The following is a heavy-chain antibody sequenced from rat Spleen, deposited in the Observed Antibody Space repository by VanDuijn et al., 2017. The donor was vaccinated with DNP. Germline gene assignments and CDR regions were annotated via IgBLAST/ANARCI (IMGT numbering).Heavy chain of an antibody. CDR1: GFTFTSYG. J-gene: IGHJ2*01. CDR3: ARTSGFDY. Sequence: EVQLVESGGGLVQPGRSLKLSCAASGFTFTSYGMAWVRQAPTRGLEWVASITNGGGNTYYRDSVKGRFTISRDNAKSTLYLQMDSLRSEDTATYYCARTSGFDYWGQGVMVRVSS. V-gene: IGHV5S13*01. CDR2: ITNGGGNT. D-gene: IGHD1-4*01.